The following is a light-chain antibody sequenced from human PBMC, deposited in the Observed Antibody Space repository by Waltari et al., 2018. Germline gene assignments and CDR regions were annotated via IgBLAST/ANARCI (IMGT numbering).Light chain of an antibody. CDR1: SSDFGGYNS. J-gene: IGLJ1*01. CDR3: ISYTSSGTYV. V-gene: IGLV2-14*01. CDR2: DLT. Sequence: QSALTQPASVSGSPGQSIALSCTGTSSDFGGYNSVSWYQQHPGKAPKLMIYDLTKRPSGISNRFSGSKSGYTASLTISGLQAEDEADYYCISYTSSGTYVFGTGTKVTAL.